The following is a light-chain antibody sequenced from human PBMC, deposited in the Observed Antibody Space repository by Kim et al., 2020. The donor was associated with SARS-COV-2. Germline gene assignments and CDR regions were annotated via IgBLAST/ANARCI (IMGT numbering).Light chain of an antibody. Sequence: EIVLTQSPGTLSLSPGERATLSCRASQSISTNVAWTQHKPGQSPRLLIYGASSRATGIPDRFSGSGSGTDFTLTITGLEPEDFAVYYCHQYAGAPWTLGQGTKVDIK. CDR3: HQYAGAPWT. CDR2: GAS. J-gene: IGKJ1*01. CDR1: QSISTN. V-gene: IGKV3-20*01.